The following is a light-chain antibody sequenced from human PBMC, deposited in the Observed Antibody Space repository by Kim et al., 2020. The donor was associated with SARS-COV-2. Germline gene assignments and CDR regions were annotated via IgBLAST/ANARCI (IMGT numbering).Light chain of an antibody. Sequence: TVTISCTLNSGNSATNYIQGFQQRPGSSPTTVIYEDDQRPSGVPDRFSGSIDTSSNSASLTISGLQTEDEADYFCHSFQSDSPWVFGGGTRLTVL. J-gene: IGLJ3*02. CDR2: EDD. CDR1: SGNSATNY. CDR3: HSFQSDSPWV. V-gene: IGLV6-57*01.